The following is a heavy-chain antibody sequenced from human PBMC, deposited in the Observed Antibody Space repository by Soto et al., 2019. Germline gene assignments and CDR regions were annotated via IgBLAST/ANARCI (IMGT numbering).Heavy chain of an antibody. CDR1: GFTVSSNY. Sequence: GGSLRLSCAASGFTVSSNYMIWVRQAPGKGLEWVSVLYSGGSTYYTDSVKGRFTISRDTSRNTLYLQMNSLRAEDTAVYYCAKGVRNGFDPWGQGTLGTVAS. D-gene: IGHD2-21*01. V-gene: IGHV3-66*01. J-gene: IGHJ5*02. CDR3: AKGVRNGFDP. CDR2: LYSGGST.